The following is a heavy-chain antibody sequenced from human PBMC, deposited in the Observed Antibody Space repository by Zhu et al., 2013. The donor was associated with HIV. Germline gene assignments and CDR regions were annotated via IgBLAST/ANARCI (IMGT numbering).Heavy chain of an antibody. V-gene: IGHV1-69*01. Sequence: QVQLVQSGAEVKKPGSSVKVSCKASGGTFSSYAISWVRQAPGQGLEWMGGIIPIFGTANYAQKFQGRVTITADESTSTAYMELSSLRSEDTAVYYCASVSSGITIFGVVIKGTYYYYYGMDVWGQGTTVTVSS. J-gene: IGHJ6*02. CDR1: GGTFSSYA. D-gene: IGHD3-3*01. CDR2: IIPIFGTA. CDR3: ASVSSGITIFGVVIKGTYYYYYGMDV.